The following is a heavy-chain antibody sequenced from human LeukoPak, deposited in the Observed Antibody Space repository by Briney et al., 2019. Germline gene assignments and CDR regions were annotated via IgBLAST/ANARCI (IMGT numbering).Heavy chain of an antibody. D-gene: IGHD2-15*01. CDR1: GGSISSSSYY. CDR2: IYYSGST. CDR3: AREHIVVVVAATHDAFDI. V-gene: IGHV4-39*07. Sequence: SETLSLTCTVSGGSISSSSYYWGWIRQPPGKGLEWIGSIYYSGSTYYNPSLKSRATISVDTSKNQFSLKLSSVTAADTAVYYCAREHIVVVVAATHDAFDIWGQGTMVTVSS. J-gene: IGHJ3*02.